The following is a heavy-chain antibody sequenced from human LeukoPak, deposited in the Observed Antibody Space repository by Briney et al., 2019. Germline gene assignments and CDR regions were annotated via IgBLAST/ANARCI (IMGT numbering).Heavy chain of an antibody. CDR3: AREQPETIALDY. CDR2: ISYDGSNK. J-gene: IGHJ4*02. CDR1: GFTFSSYA. V-gene: IGHV3-30-3*01. D-gene: IGHD1-14*01. Sequence: GGSLRLSCAASGFTFSSYAMHWARQAPGKGLEWVAVISYDGSNKYYADSVKGRFTISRDNSKNTLYLQMNSLRAEDTAVYYCAREQPETIALDYWGQGTLVTVSS.